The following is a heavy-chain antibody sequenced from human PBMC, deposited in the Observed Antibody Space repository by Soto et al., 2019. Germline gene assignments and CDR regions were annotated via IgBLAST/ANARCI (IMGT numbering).Heavy chain of an antibody. J-gene: IGHJ5*02. CDR1: GCSINYNSYY. CDR2: IFYTGTT. Sequence: SETLSLTCSVSGCSINYNSYYWGWIRQPPGKGLEWVGGIFYTGTTYYSPSLKDRVTISVDTSKNSFSLNLASVTAADTAVYFCARLVVVAPVANAWGQGTLVTVSS. V-gene: IGHV4-39*02. D-gene: IGHD2-2*01. CDR3: ARLVVVAPVANA.